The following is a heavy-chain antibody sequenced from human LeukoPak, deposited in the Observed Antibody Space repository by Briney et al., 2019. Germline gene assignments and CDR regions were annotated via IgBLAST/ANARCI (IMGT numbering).Heavy chain of an antibody. CDR2: ISSSGSTI. CDR1: GFTFSDYY. D-gene: IGHD4-11*01. CDR3: ASHLDCSDWFDP. Sequence: RSGGSLRLSCAASGFTFSDYYMSWIRQAPGKGLEWVSYISSSGSTIYYADSVKGRFTISRDNAKNSLYLQMNSLRAEDTAVYYCASHLDCSDWFDPWGQGTLVTVSS. V-gene: IGHV3-11*01. J-gene: IGHJ5*02.